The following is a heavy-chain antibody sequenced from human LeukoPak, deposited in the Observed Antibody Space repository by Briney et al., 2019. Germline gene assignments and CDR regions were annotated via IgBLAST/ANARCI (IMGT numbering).Heavy chain of an antibody. CDR2: IYSGGST. CDR3: ARELVNWFDP. V-gene: IGHV3-66*02. Sequence: GGSLRLSCAASGFTVSSNYMSWVRQAPGKGLEWVSVIYSGGSTYYADSVKGRFTISRDNSKNTLYLQMSSLRAEDTAVYYCARELVNWFDPWGQGTLVTVSS. CDR1: GFTVSSNY. J-gene: IGHJ5*02. D-gene: IGHD1-7*01.